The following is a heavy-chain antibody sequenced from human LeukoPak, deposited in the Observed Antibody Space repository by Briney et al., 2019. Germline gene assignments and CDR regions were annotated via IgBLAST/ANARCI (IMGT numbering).Heavy chain of an antibody. J-gene: IGHJ4*02. V-gene: IGHV3-21*01. Sequence: GGSLRLSCAASGFTFSSYTMNWVRQAPGKGLEWVSSISSSSSYIYSADSVKGRFAISRDNAKNSLYLQINSLEAEDPAGYYCGEWGISPGFYYWGQGTLVTVSS. D-gene: IGHD3-16*01. CDR1: GFTFSSYT. CDR2: ISSSSSYI. CDR3: GEWGISPGFYY.